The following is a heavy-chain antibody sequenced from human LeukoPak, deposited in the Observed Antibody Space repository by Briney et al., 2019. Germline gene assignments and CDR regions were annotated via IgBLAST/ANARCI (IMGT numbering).Heavy chain of an antibody. Sequence: GGSLRLSCAASGFTFSSYGMHWVRQAPGKGLEWVAFIRYDGSNKYYADSVKGRFTISRDSSKNTLYLQMNSLRAEDTAVYYCAKDRYSTSSTFTVNPFDYWGQGILIAVSS. CDR3: AKDRYSTSSTFTVNPFDY. V-gene: IGHV3-30*02. CDR2: IRYDGSNK. D-gene: IGHD5-18*01. J-gene: IGHJ4*02. CDR1: GFTFSSYG.